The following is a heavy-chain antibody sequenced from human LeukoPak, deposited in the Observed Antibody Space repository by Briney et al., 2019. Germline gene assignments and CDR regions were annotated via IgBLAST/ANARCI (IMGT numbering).Heavy chain of an antibody. V-gene: IGHV4-4*02. Sequence: SETLSLTCAVSGGSISSSNWWTWVRQPPGKGLEWIGEIYRSGSTNYNPSLKSRLTVSLDTSKNQFSLKLSSVTAADSAVYYCARFPASAEYRHYYYMDVWGKGTTVTVSS. D-gene: IGHD2/OR15-2a*01. CDR2: IYRSGST. CDR1: GGSISSSNW. CDR3: ARFPASAEYRHYYYMDV. J-gene: IGHJ6*03.